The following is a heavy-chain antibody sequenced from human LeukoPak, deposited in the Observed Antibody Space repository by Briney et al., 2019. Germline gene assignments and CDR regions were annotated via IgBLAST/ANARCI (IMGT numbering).Heavy chain of an antibody. CDR3: GSADDGDLSFDY. V-gene: IGHV1-18*01. J-gene: IGHJ4*02. CDR1: GYTFTSYG. Sequence: VKVSCKASGYTFTSYGISWVRQAPGQGVEWMGWISAYNGNTNYAQKLQGRVTMTTDTSTRTAYMELRSLTSDDTAVYYCGSADDGDLSFDYWGQGTLVTVSS. D-gene: IGHD4-17*01. CDR2: ISAYNGNT.